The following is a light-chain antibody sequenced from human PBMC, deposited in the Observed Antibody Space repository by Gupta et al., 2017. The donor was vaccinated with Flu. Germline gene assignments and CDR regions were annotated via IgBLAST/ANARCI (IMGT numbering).Light chain of an antibody. CDR2: ESG. J-gene: IGLJ3*02. V-gene: IGLV1-51*02. CDR3: GAWYSSLSGGV. Sequence: KVTISCSGSGSKMGNNYVFWYPQLPATAPNLLMYESGKRRSGIPERFSGSKSGTSATLPITGLQTGDGADYYCGAWYSSLSGGVFGGGTKLTVL. CDR1: GSKMGNNY.